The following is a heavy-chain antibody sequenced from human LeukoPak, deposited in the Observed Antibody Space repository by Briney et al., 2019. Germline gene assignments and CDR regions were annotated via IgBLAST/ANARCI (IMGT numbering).Heavy chain of an antibody. D-gene: IGHD4-23*01. CDR1: GFTFSTYS. V-gene: IGHV3-21*01. Sequence: PGRSLRLSCAASGFTFSTYSMNWVRQAPGKGLEWISSISSSSSYIYYADSVKGRFTISRDNAKNSLYLQMNSLRAEDTAVYYCARGVTTVVTPGYWGQGTLVTVSS. CDR3: ARGVTTVVTPGY. J-gene: IGHJ4*02. CDR2: ISSSSSYI.